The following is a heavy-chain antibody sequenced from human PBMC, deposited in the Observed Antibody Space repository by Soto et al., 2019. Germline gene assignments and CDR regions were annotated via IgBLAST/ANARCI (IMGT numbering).Heavy chain of an antibody. V-gene: IGHV1-2*04. CDR3: ARDGGDCSSTSCYEGKYYYYYGMDV. D-gene: IGHD2-2*01. Sequence: ASVKVSCKASGYTFTGYYMHWVRQAPGQGLEWMGWINPNSGGTTYAQKFQGWVTMTRDTSISTAYMELSRLRSDDTAVYYCARDGGDCSSTSCYEGKYYYYYGMDVWGQGTTVTVSS. CDR1: GYTFTGYY. CDR2: INPNSGGT. J-gene: IGHJ6*02.